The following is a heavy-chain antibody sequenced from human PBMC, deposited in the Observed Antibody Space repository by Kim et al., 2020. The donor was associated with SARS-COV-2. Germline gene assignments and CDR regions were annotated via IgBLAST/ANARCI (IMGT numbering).Heavy chain of an antibody. Sequence: GGSLRLSCAASGFTFSSYSMNWVRQAPGKGLEWVSSISSSSSYIYYADSVKGRFTISRDNAKNSLYLQMNSLRAEDTAVYYCARESSSGWYYFDYWGQGTLVTVSS. CDR2: ISSSSSYI. V-gene: IGHV3-21*01. D-gene: IGHD6-19*01. J-gene: IGHJ4*02. CDR1: GFTFSSYS. CDR3: ARESSSGWYYFDY.